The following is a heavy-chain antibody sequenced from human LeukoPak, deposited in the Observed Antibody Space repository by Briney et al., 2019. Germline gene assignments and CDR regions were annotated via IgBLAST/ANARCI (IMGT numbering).Heavy chain of an antibody. D-gene: IGHD3-10*01. CDR3: ATGLQYGLWGVPYFYYMHA. CDR1: GYDFTGYY. CDR2: VNPRNGGT. J-gene: IGHJ6*03. Sequence: ASVKVSCKASGYDFTGYYVHWVRQAPGQGFEWMGWVNPRNGGTHYAQNFQGRVTITGDTSITTAYMELGSLTSDDTAVYYCATGLQYGLWGVPYFYYMHAWGKGTTVTVSS. V-gene: IGHV1-2*02.